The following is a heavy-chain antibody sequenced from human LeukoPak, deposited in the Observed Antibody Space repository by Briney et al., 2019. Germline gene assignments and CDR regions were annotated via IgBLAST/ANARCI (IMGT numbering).Heavy chain of an antibody. CDR1: GFTFSDYY. V-gene: IGHV3-11*06. D-gene: IGHD6-19*01. J-gene: IGHJ5*02. Sequence: GGSLRLSCAASGFTFSDYYMSWIRQAPGKGLEWVSYISSSSSYTNYADSVKGRFTISRDNAKNSLYLQMNSLRAEDTAVYNCARASERYSSGLGWFDPWGQGTLVTVSS. CDR2: ISSSSSYT. CDR3: ARASERYSSGLGWFDP.